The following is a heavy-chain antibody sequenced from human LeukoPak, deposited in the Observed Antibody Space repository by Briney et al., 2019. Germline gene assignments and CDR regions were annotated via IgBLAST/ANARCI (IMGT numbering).Heavy chain of an antibody. V-gene: IGHV3-53*01. Sequence: GGSLRLSCAASGFTVSSNYMSWVRQAPGKGLEWVSVIYSGGSTYYADSVKGRFTISRDNSKNTLYLQMNSLRAEDTAVYYCAKDVVVTAPDAFDIWGQGTMVTVSS. CDR1: GFTVSSNY. D-gene: IGHD2-21*02. CDR2: IYSGGST. CDR3: AKDVVVTAPDAFDI. J-gene: IGHJ3*02.